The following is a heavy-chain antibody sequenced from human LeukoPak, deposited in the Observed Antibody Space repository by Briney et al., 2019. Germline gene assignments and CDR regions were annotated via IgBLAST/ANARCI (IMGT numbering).Heavy chain of an antibody. CDR2: IYYSGST. CDR3: ASQGLRGPAY. CDR1: GGSISSGGYY. Sequence: SQTLSLTCTVSGGSISSGGYYWRWIRQHPGKGLEWIGYIYYSGSTYDNPSLKSRVTISVDTSKNQFSLKLSSVTAADTAVYYCASQGLRGPAYCGEGTLVTVSS. V-gene: IGHV4-31*03. J-gene: IGHJ4*02.